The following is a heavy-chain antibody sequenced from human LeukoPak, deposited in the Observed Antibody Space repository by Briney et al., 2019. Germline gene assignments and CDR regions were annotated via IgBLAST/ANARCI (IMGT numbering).Heavy chain of an antibody. CDR1: GFTFTSYA. CDR3: AKGHRSASYFSDMDV. CDR2: TNGSAVST. D-gene: IGHD5-18*01. J-gene: IGHJ6*02. V-gene: IGHV3-23*01. Sequence: GGSLRLSCAASGFTFTSYAMNWVRQAPGKGLEWVSVTNGSAVSTHYVDSVKGRFTISRDNSKNTLYLQMNSLRAEDTAVYYCAKGHRSASYFSDMDVWGQGTTVTVSS.